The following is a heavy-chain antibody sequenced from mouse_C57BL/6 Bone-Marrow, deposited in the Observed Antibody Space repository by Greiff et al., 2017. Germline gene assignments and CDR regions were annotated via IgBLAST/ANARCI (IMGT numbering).Heavy chain of an antibody. Sequence: VQLQQSGAELARPGASVKLSCKASGYTFTSYGISWVKQRTGQGLELIGEIYPRSGNTYYNEKFKGKATLTADKSSSTAYMELRSLTSEDSAVYFCASGGHGYYFDYWGQGTTLTVSS. CDR3: ASGGHGYYFDY. CDR1: GYTFTSYG. V-gene: IGHV1-81*01. J-gene: IGHJ2*01. CDR2: IYPRSGNT. D-gene: IGHD2-2*01.